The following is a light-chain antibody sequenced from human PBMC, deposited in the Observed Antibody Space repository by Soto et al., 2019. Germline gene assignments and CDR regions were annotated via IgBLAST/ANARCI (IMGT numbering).Light chain of an antibody. V-gene: IGLV1-44*01. CDR3: ATWDDSLNGVV. J-gene: IGLJ3*02. CDR1: SSNIGSNT. Sequence: QSVLTQPPSTSGTPGQRVTISCSGSSSNIGSNTVHWYHQLPGTAPKLLIYSNYQRPSGVPDRFSGSKSGTSASLAISGLQSEDEADYYCATWDDSLNGVVFGGGTKVTVL. CDR2: SNY.